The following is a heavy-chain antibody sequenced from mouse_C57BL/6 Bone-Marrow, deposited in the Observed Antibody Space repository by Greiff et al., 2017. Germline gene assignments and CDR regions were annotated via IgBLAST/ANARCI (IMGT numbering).Heavy chain of an antibody. Sequence: EVMLVESGGGLVKPGGSLKLSCAASGFTFSSYTMSWVRQTPEKRLEWVATISGGGGNTYYPDSVKGRFTISRDNAKNTLYLQMSSLRSEDTALYYCGRQGITTNYAMDYWGQGTSVTVSS. J-gene: IGHJ4*01. CDR2: ISGGGGNT. V-gene: IGHV5-9*01. CDR1: GFTFSSYT. D-gene: IGHD1-1*01. CDR3: GRQGITTNYAMDY.